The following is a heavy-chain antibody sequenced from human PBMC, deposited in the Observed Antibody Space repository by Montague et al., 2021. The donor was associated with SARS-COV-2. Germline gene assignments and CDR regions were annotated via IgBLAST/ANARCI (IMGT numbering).Heavy chain of an antibody. D-gene: IGHD1-1*01. V-gene: IGHV4-39*01. CDR1: GDSISSSRYN. CDR3: TRHVHMTWPEPSPGFDY. CDR2: ARYNGRT. Sequence: SETLSLTCTVSGDSISSSRYNWGWIRQPPGKGLEWIGSARYNGRTYYNPSLKSRVTIYVDTSKNQISLRLSSVTAADTAVYYSTRHVHMTWPEPSPGFDYWGQGTLVTVSS. J-gene: IGHJ4*02.